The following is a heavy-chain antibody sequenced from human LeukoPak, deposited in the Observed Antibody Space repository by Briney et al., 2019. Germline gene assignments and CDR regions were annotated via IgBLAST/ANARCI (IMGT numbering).Heavy chain of an antibody. J-gene: IGHJ4*02. D-gene: IGHD3-10*01. V-gene: IGHV5-51*01. CDR2: IYPGDSDT. CDR1: GYSFTSYS. Sequence: GESLKISCKGSGYSFTSYSIGWVRQMPGKGLEWMGIIYPGDSDTRYSPSFQGQVTISADKSISTAYLQWSSLKASDTAMYYCARQEYYYGSGSYPFDYWGQGTLATVSS. CDR3: ARQEYYYGSGSYPFDY.